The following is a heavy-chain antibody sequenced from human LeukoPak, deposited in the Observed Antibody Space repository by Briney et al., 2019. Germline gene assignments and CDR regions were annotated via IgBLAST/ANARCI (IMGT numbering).Heavy chain of an antibody. CDR2: ISGGGDNT. J-gene: IGHJ4*02. CDR3: AKVRRYYYDSSDDY. V-gene: IGHV3-23*01. D-gene: IGHD3-22*01. CDR1: GFTFSSYA. Sequence: GASLRLSCVASGFTFSSYAMTWVRQAPGKGLNWVSAISGGGDNTHYADSVKGRFTISRDNSKNTLYLQMNSLRAEDTAVYYCAKVRRYYYDSSDDYWGQGTLVTVSS.